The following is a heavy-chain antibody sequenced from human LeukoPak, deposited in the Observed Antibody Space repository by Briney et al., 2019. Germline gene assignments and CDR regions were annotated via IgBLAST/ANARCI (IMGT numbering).Heavy chain of an antibody. Sequence: SGTLSLTCAVSGGSISSSNWWSWVRQPPGKGLEWIGEIYHSGSTNYNPSLKSRVTISVDKSKNQFSLKLSSVTAADTAVYYCASLRLRYFDWFNDHWGQGTLVTVSS. D-gene: IGHD3-9*01. V-gene: IGHV4-4*02. CDR1: GGSISSSNW. J-gene: IGHJ4*02. CDR2: IYHSGST. CDR3: ASLRLRYFDWFNDH.